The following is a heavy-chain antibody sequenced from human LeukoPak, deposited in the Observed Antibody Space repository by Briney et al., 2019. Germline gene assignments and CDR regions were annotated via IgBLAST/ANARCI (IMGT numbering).Heavy chain of an antibody. CDR1: GGTFSSYA. CDR2: IIPIFGTA. CDR3: ARNARGRIAARPFDY. Sequence: GASVKVSCKASGGTFSSYAISWVRQAPGQGLEWMGGIIPIFGTANYAQKFQGRVTITTDESTSTAYMELSSLRSKNTAVYYCARNARGRIAARPFDYWGQGTLVTVSS. J-gene: IGHJ4*02. D-gene: IGHD6-6*01. V-gene: IGHV1-69*05.